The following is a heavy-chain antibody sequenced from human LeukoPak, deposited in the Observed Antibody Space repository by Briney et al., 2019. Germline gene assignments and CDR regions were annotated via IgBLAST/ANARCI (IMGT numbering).Heavy chain of an antibody. CDR3: AKSMTLQWRGFFDL. V-gene: IGHV3-23*01. CDR1: GFTFSTYA. J-gene: IGHJ2*01. CDR2: ISDSGANI. Sequence: PGGSLRLSCAASGFTFSTYAMSWVRQAPGKGLEWVSTISDSGANIYYADSVRGRFTISRDNSKNTLYLQKNSLRADDTAIYYCAKSMTLQWRGFFDLWGRGTHVTVSS. D-gene: IGHD6-19*01.